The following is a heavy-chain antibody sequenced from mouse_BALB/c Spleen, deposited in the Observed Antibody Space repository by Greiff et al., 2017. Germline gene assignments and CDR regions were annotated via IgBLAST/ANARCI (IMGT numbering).Heavy chain of an antibody. V-gene: IGHV14-3*02. Sequence: VQLQQSGAELVKPGASVKLSFTASGFNIKDTYMHWVKQRPEQGLEWIGRIDPANGNTKYDPKFQGKATMTADTSSNTAYLQLSSLTSEDTAVYYCARWDRFTRLDDGGQGSTRTVSS. CDR2: IDPANGNT. D-gene: IGHD2-14*01. J-gene: IGHJ2*01. CDR3: ARWDRFTRLDD. CDR1: GFNIKDTY.